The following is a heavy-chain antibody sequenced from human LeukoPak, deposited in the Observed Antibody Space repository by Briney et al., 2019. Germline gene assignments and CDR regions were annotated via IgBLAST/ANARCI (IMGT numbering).Heavy chain of an antibody. CDR1: GFTFSNYW. CDR3: AGAFLSHTHYTIDT. J-gene: IGHJ5*02. V-gene: IGHV3-74*01. D-gene: IGHD2-2*02. CDR2: ISSDGSDT. Sequence: PGGSLRLSCAASGFTFSNYWMHWARQAPGKGLVWVSRISSDGSDTTYGDSVKGRFTISRDNAENTLYLQMHSLRADDTAVYYCAGAFLSHTHYTIDTWGQGTPVTVSS.